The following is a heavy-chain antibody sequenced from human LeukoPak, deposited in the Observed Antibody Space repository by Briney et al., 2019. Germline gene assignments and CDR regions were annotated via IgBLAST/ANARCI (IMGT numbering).Heavy chain of an antibody. D-gene: IGHD3-16*01. J-gene: IGHJ3*02. Sequence: SVKVSCKASGGTFSSYAISWVRQAPGQGLEWMGGIIPIFGTANYAQKFQGRVTITTDESTSTAYMELSSLRSEDTAVYYCARDRPYGGSYAFDIWGQGTMVTVSS. CDR3: ARDRPYGGSYAFDI. V-gene: IGHV1-69*05. CDR1: GGTFSSYA. CDR2: IIPIFGTA.